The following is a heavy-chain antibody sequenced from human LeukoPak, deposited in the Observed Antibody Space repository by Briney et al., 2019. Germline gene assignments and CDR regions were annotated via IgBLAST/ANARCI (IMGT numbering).Heavy chain of an antibody. V-gene: IGHV4-4*09. D-gene: IGHD6-13*01. CDR1: GGSISSYY. Sequence: SETLSLTCTVSGGSISSYYWSWIRQPPGKGLEWIGYIYTSGSTNYNPSLKSRVTIPVDTSKNQFSLKLSSVTAADTAVYYCARLSGGSSWYGPKSYYYYMDVWGKGTTVTVSS. CDR2: IYTSGST. CDR3: ARLSGGSSWYGPKSYYYYMDV. J-gene: IGHJ6*03.